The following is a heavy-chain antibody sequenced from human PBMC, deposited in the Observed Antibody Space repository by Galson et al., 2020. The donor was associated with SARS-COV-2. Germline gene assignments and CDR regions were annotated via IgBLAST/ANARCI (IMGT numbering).Heavy chain of an antibody. D-gene: IGHD3-9*01. CDR1: GGSISSSSYY. CDR3: ARYYDILTGCYGNFDY. CDR2: IYYSGST. V-gene: IGHV4-39*01. Sequence: SETLSLTCTVSGGSISSSSYYWGWIRQPPGKGLEWIGSIYYSGSTYYNPSLKSRVTISVDTSKNQFSLKLSSVTAADTAVYYCARYYDILTGCYGNFDYWGQGTLVTVSS. J-gene: IGHJ4*02.